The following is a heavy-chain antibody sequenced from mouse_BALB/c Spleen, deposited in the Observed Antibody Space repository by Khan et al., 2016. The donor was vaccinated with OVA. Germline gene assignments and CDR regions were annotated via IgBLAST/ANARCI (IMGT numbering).Heavy chain of an antibody. V-gene: IGHV5-6-3*01. D-gene: IGHD2-1*01. CDR2: INTNVGST. CDR3: ARVGIIYYGNYAYYFDY. CDR1: GFTFSSYG. J-gene: IGHJ2*01. Sequence: EVELVESGGGLVQPGGSLKLSCAASGFTFSSYGMSWVRQTPDKRLELVATINTNVGSTYYPDSVKGRFTISRDNAKNTLYLQMSSLKSEDTAMYYCARVGIIYYGNYAYYFDYWGQGTTVTAAS.